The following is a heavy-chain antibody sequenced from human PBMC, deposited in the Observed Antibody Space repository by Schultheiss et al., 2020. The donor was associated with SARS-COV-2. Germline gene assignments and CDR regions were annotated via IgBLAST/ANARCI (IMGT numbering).Heavy chain of an antibody. CDR2: IWYDGSNK. V-gene: IGHV3-33*01. Sequence: GGSLRLSCAASGFTFSSYGMHWVRQAPGKGLEWVAVIWYDGSNKYYADSVKGRFTISRDNSKNTLYLQMNSLRAEDTAVYYCARDGSGSYAGWFDPWGQGTLVTVSS. CDR3: ARDGSGSYAGWFDP. CDR1: GFTFSSYG. J-gene: IGHJ5*02. D-gene: IGHD1-26*01.